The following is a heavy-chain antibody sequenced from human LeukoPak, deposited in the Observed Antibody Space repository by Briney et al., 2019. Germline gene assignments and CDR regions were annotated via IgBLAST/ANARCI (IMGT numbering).Heavy chain of an antibody. CDR3: ARLGRIAAAVYYGMDV. D-gene: IGHD6-13*01. CDR2: IIPILGIA. Sequence: GASVKVSCKASGGTFISYAISWVRQAPGQGREGMGRIIPILGIANYAQKFQGRGTITTDKSTSTAYMELSSLRSEDTAVYYCARLGRIAAAVYYGMDVWGQGTTLTVSS. J-gene: IGHJ6*02. V-gene: IGHV1-69*04. CDR1: GGTFISYA.